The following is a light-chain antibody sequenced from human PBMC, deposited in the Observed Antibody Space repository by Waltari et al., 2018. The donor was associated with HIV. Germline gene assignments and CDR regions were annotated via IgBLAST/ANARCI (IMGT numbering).Light chain of an antibody. CDR1: QTITNNY. CDR3: QQFGSSPRT. V-gene: IGKV3-20*01. Sequence: EIVLTQSPGTLSVSPGESATLSCRASQTITNNYLAWFQQKPGQAPRLLIYGASSRAPGVSDRFSGSGSGTDFTLTISRLEPEDFAVYYCQQFGSSPRTFGQGTRWHSN. CDR2: GAS. J-gene: IGKJ1*01.